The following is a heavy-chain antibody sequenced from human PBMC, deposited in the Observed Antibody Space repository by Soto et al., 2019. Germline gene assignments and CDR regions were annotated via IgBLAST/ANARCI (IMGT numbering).Heavy chain of an antibody. J-gene: IGHJ4*02. Sequence: QVQLQESGPGLVKPSQTLSLTCTVSGGSISSGGYYWSWIRQHPGKGLEWIGYIYYSGSTYYNPSLKSRVTISVDTSKNQFSLKLISVTAAGTAVYYCARGRFGELSTPDYWGQGTLVTVSS. CDR2: IYYSGST. CDR3: ARGRFGELSTPDY. V-gene: IGHV4-31*03. CDR1: GGSISSGGYY. D-gene: IGHD3-10*01.